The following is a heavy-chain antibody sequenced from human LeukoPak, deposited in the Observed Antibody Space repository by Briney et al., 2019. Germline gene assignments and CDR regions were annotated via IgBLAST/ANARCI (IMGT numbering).Heavy chain of an antibody. Sequence: SQTLSLTCAISGDSVSSNSAAWNWIRQSPSRGLEWLGSTYYRSKWYNDYAVSVKSRITITPHTSKNQFSLQLNSVTPEDTAVYYCARDRGPKYQLLTYYFDYWGQGTLVTVSS. D-gene: IGHD2-2*01. CDR2: TYYRSKWYN. CDR1: GDSVSSNSAA. CDR3: ARDRGPKYQLLTYYFDY. V-gene: IGHV6-1*01. J-gene: IGHJ4*02.